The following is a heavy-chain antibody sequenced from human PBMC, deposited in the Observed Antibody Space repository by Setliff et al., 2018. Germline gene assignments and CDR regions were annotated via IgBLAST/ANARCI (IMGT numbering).Heavy chain of an antibody. Sequence: SETLSLTCTVSGGSISSGTFYWTWLRQPAGKGLEWIGHIYSSGNIKYNPSLKSRVTLSIDTSKNQFSLKLSSVTAADAALYYCAASRAYTGAVEEWFLPKTFDFWGQGSPVTVSS. J-gene: IGHJ4*02. D-gene: IGHD3-10*01. CDR3: AASRAYTGAVEEWFLPKTFDF. CDR1: GGSISSGTFY. V-gene: IGHV4-61*09. CDR2: IYSSGNI.